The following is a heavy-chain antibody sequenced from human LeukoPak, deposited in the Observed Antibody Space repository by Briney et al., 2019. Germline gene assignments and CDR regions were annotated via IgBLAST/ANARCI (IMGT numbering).Heavy chain of an antibody. CDR3: ARELGYCTNGVCYTRGYYFDY. Sequence: QPGGSLRLSCAASGFTFSSYGMHWVRQAPGKGLEWVAVISYDGSNKYYADSVKGRFTISRDNSKNTLYLQMNSLRAEDTAVYYCARELGYCTNGVCYTRGYYFDYWGQGTLVTVSS. J-gene: IGHJ4*02. D-gene: IGHD2-8*01. CDR1: GFTFSSYG. V-gene: IGHV3-30*03. CDR2: ISYDGSNK.